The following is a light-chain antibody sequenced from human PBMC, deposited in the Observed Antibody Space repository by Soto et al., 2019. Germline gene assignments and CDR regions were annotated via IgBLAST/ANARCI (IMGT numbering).Light chain of an antibody. V-gene: IGLV2-8*01. J-gene: IGLJ1*01. CDR2: EVS. CDR3: SSYAGGSNLV. CDR1: SSDVGAYKY. Sequence: QSVLTQPPSASGSPGQSVTISCTGTSSDVGAYKYVSWYQQHPGKAPKLMIYEVSKRPSGVPDRFSGSKSGNTASLTVSGLQTDDEADYYCSSYAGGSNLVFGTGTKVTVL.